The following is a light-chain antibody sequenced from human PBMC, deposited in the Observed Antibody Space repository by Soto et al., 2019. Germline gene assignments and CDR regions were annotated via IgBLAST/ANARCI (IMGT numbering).Light chain of an antibody. J-gene: IGKJ4*01. Sequence: EIVLTQSPGTLSLSPGERATLSCRASQSVSSSFLAWYQQKPGQAPRLLIYGASSRATGIPDRFSGSGSGTDFTLTISRLEPEDVAVYYCQQYESSPLTFGGGTKVEIK. CDR2: GAS. CDR1: QSVSSSF. V-gene: IGKV3-20*01. CDR3: QQYESSPLT.